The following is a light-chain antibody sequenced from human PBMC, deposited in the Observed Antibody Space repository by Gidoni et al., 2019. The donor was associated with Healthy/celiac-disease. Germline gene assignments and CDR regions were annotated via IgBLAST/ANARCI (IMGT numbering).Light chain of an antibody. V-gene: IGKV3-15*01. CDR2: GAS. J-gene: IGKJ2*01. CDR1: QSVSSN. CDR3: QQYNNWLPYT. Sequence: EIVMTQSQATLSVSQGERATLSCRASQSVSSNLAWYQQKTGQAPRLLIYGASTRATGIPARFSGSGSGTEFTLTISSLQSEDFAVYYCQQYNNWLPYTFGQXTKLEIK.